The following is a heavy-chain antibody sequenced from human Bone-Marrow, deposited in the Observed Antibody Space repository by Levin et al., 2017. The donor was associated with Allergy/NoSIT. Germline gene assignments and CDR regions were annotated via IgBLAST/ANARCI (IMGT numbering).Heavy chain of an antibody. V-gene: IGHV1-2*02. D-gene: IGHD6-19*01. CDR1: GYTFTDYF. CDR3: ARISSAAFDI. Sequence: ASVKVSCKASGYTFTDYFIHWVRLAPGQGLEWMGWINPNSGDTDSAQNFQDRVTMTRDTSISTAYMELSSLTSNDAALYYCARISSAAFDIWGQGTVVTVSS. J-gene: IGHJ3*02. CDR2: INPNSGDT.